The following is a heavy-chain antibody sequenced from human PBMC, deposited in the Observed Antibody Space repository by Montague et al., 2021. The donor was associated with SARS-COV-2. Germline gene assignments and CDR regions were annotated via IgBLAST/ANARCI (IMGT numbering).Heavy chain of an antibody. CDR2: TYYRSWWRS. J-gene: IGHJ3*01. V-gene: IGHV6-1*01. CDR1: WDSVSSTSAS. CDR3: ASAFYGDHWAFDV. Sequence: CAISWDSVSSTSASWNWIRQSPSRGLEWLGRTYYRSWWRSQYPGSLESRITISGDTSKNQFSLQLNSVTPEDTAVYYCASAFYGDHWAFDVWSQGTMVTVSS. D-gene: IGHD3-3*02.